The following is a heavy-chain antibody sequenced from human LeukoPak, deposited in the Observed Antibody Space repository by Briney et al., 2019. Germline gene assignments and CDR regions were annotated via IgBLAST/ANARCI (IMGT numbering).Heavy chain of an antibody. D-gene: IGHD6-6*01. CDR3: AKAGEYSCSSYLDY. J-gene: IGHJ4*02. Sequence: GGSLRLSCAASGFTFDDYAMHWVRQAPGEGLEWVSGISWNSGSIGYADSVKGRFTISRDNAKNSLYLQMNSLRAEDTALYYCAKAGEYSCSSYLDYWGQGTLVTVSS. V-gene: IGHV3-9*01. CDR1: GFTFDDYA. CDR2: ISWNSGSI.